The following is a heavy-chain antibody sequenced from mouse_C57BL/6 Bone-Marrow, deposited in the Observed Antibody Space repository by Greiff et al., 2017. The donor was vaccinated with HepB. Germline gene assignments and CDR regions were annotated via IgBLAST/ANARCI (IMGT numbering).Heavy chain of an antibody. CDR3: ARSSNYVHWYFDV. CDR2: INPSSGYT. D-gene: IGHD2-5*01. J-gene: IGHJ1*03. Sequence: VQLQQSGAELARPGASVKMSCKASGYTFTSYTMHWVKQRPGQGLEWIGYINPSSGYTKYNQKFKDKATLTADKSSSTAYMQLSSLTSEDSAVYYCARSSNYVHWYFDVWGTGTTVTVSS. CDR1: GYTFTSYT. V-gene: IGHV1-4*01.